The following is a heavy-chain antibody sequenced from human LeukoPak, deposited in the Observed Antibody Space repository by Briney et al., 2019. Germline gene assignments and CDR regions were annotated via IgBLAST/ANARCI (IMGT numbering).Heavy chain of an antibody. CDR3: AELGITMIGGV. Sequence: GGSLRLSCAASGFNFGSYSMTWVRQAPGKGLEWASVISADSATTFYADSGKGRFTISRDNAKNSLYLQMHSLRAEDTAVYYCAELGITMIGGVWGKGTTVTISS. V-gene: IGHV3-23*01. D-gene: IGHD3-10*02. J-gene: IGHJ6*04. CDR1: GFNFGSYS. CDR2: ISADSATT.